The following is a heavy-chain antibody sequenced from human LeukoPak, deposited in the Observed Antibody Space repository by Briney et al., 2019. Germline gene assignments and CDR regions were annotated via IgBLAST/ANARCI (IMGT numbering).Heavy chain of an antibody. Sequence: GGSLRLSCTASGFRFSNYAMNWVRQAPGMGLEWVAVISDAGTTKFYADSVRGRFAISRDNSKNTLYLHMNSLRVEDTAVYYCARDPNWARPFDYWGQGTLVTVSS. CDR1: GFRFSNYA. V-gene: IGHV3-30*09. D-gene: IGHD7-27*01. J-gene: IGHJ4*02. CDR2: ISDAGTTK. CDR3: ARDPNWARPFDY.